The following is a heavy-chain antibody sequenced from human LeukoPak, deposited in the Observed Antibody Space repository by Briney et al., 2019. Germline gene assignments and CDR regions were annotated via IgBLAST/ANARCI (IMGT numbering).Heavy chain of an antibody. Sequence: PGGSLRLSCNVSGFAFSGYAMSWFRQAPGKGLECVAIIKQDGSEKYYVNSVKGRFTISRDNAKNSLYLQMNSLRVEDTAVYYCGREWAVDFWGQGTLVTVPS. J-gene: IGHJ4*02. CDR1: GFAFSGYA. CDR2: IKQDGSEK. V-gene: IGHV3-7*01. CDR3: GREWAVDF.